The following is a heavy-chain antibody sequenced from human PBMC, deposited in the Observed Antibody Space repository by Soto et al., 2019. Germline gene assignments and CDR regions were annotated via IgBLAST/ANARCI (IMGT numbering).Heavy chain of an antibody. CDR1: GYTFTSYY. V-gene: IGHV1-46*01. Sequence: ASVKVSCKASGYTFTSYYMHWVRQAPGQGLEWMGIINPSGGSTSYAQKFQGRVTMTRDTSTSTVYMELSSLRSEDTAVYYCASSITIFGVVTPFDYWGQGTLVTVS. CDR2: INPSGGST. D-gene: IGHD3-3*01. J-gene: IGHJ4*02. CDR3: ASSITIFGVVTPFDY.